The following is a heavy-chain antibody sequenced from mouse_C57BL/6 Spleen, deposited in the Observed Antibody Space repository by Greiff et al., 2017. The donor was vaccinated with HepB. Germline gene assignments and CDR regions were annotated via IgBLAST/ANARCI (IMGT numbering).Heavy chain of an antibody. V-gene: IGHV1-50*01. CDR2: IDPSDSYT. CDR1: GYTFTSYW. CDR3: ARGRLGYYFDY. J-gene: IGHJ2*01. Sequence: QVQLQQSGAELVKPGASVKLSCKASGYTFTSYWMQWVKQRPGQGLEWIGEIDPSDSYTNYNQKFKGKATLTVDTSSSTAYMQLSSLTSEDSAVYYCARGRLGYYFDYWGQGTTLTVSS. D-gene: IGHD3-2*02.